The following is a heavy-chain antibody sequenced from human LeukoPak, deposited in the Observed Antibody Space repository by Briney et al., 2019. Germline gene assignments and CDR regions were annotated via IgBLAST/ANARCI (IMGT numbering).Heavy chain of an antibody. J-gene: IGHJ6*03. CDR3: ARGASQLYYYYYMDV. CDR1: GYTFTSYD. D-gene: IGHD2-2*01. V-gene: IGHV1-8*01. Sequence: ASVKVSCKASGYTFTSYDINWVRQATGQGLEWMGWMNPNSGNTGYAQKFQGRVTITRNTSISTAYMELSSLRSEDTAVYYCARGASQLYYYYYMDVWGKGTTVTVSS. CDR2: MNPNSGNT.